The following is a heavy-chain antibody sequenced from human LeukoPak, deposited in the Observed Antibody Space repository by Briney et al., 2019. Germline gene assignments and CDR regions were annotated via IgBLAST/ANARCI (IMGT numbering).Heavy chain of an antibody. D-gene: IGHD2-2*01. J-gene: IGHJ6*02. CDR1: GFTFSSYS. Sequence: GGSLRLSCAASGFTFSSYSMNWVRQAPGKGLEWVSSISSSSSHIYYADSVKGRFTIPRDNAKNSLYLQMNSLRAEDTAVYYCARDRDCSSTSCYYYYYYGMDVWGQGTTVTVSS. CDR3: ARDRDCSSTSCYYYYYYGMDV. CDR2: ISSSSSHI. V-gene: IGHV3-21*01.